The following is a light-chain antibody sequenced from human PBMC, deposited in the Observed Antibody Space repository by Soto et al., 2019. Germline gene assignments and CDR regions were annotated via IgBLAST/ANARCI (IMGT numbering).Light chain of an antibody. Sequence: EIVLTQSPGTLSVSPGDRATLSCRASQSVSINLAWYQQKPGQAPRLLIYGASSRATGIPDRFSGSGSGTDFTLTISRLEPEDFAVYYCQQYTTSPDWTFGQGTKVDI. V-gene: IGKV3-20*01. CDR2: GAS. CDR1: QSVSIN. J-gene: IGKJ1*01. CDR3: QQYTTSPDWT.